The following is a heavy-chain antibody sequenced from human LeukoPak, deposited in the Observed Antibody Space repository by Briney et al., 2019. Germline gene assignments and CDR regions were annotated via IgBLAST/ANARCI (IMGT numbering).Heavy chain of an antibody. J-gene: IGHJ6*02. Sequence: ASVKVSCMASGYTFTSYGIRWVRQAPGQGLEWMGWISAYNGNTNYAQKLQGRVTMTTDTSTSTAYMELRSLRSDDTAVYYCAREGAYSSRRARYYYYGMDVWGQGTTVTVSS. D-gene: IGHD6-13*01. CDR1: GYTFTSYG. CDR3: AREGAYSSRRARYYYYGMDV. CDR2: ISAYNGNT. V-gene: IGHV1-18*01.